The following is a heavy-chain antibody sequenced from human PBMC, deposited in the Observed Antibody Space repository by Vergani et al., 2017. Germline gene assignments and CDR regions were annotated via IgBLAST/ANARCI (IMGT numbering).Heavy chain of an antibody. CDR1: GFTFSGSA. CDR3: ASGWPAESFDY. Sequence: EVQLVESGGGLVQSGGSLKLSCAASGFTFSGSAMHWVRQASGKGLEWVGRIESKTNNYATAYAASMKGRFTISRDDSKNTAYLQMNSLKTEDTAVYNCASGWPAESFDYWGQGTLVTVSS. J-gene: IGHJ4*02. CDR2: IESKTNNYAT. D-gene: IGHD6-19*01. V-gene: IGHV3-73*02.